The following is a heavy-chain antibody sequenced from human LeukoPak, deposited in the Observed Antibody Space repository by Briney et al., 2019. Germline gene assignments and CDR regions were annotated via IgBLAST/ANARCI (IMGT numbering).Heavy chain of an antibody. CDR2: IYTSGSP. CDR1: GGSISSYS. D-gene: IGHD6-13*01. Sequence: SETLSLTCTVSGGSISSYSWSWIRQPPGKGLEWIGRIYTSGSPTHNPSLKSRVTMSVDTSKNQFSLKLSSVTAADPAVYCCARGQEQQLVPVSFYFMDVWGEGTTVTVSS. J-gene: IGHJ6*03. CDR3: ARGQEQQLVPVSFYFMDV. V-gene: IGHV4-4*07.